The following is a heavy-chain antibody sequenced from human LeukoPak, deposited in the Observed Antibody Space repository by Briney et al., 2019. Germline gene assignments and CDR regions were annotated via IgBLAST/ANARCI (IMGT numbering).Heavy chain of an antibody. CDR1: GYTFTGYY. CDR2: MNPDSGGT. Sequence: ASVKVSCKASGYTFTGYYIHWVRQAPGQGLEWMGWMNPDSGGTNYAQRFQGRVTMTRDTSISTAYMELSRLRSDDTAVYYCAVSGNGTFDYWGQGPLVTDSS. V-gene: IGHV1-2*02. D-gene: IGHD4-23*01. CDR3: AVSGNGTFDY. J-gene: IGHJ4*02.